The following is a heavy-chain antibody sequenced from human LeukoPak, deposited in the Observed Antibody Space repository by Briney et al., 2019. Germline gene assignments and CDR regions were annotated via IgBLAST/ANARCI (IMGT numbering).Heavy chain of an antibody. J-gene: IGHJ4*02. D-gene: IGHD2-15*01. CDR2: IYYTGNT. Sequence: KPSETLSLTCTVSGDSITNYFWSWIRQPPGKGLEWIGYIYYTGNTNYKPPLKSRVTISVDTSTNQFSLRLRSVTAAYTAVYYCARGRVAYSAYYFDYWGRGTLVTVSS. CDR3: ARGRVAYSAYYFDY. CDR1: GDSITNYF. V-gene: IGHV4-59*01.